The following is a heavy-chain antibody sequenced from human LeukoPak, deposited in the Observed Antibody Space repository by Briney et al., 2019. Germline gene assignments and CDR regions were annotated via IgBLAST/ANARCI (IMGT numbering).Heavy chain of an antibody. V-gene: IGHV1-8*01. J-gene: IGHJ4*02. Sequence: GASVKVSCKNSGYSFRKYDFNWVRQATGQGREWMGWMNPNSGNTGYAQKLQARVTMTRTTSISTAYMELSRLRSEDTTVYYCARGYYYDSSGLDVVGYWGQGNLVTVSS. D-gene: IGHD3-22*01. CDR3: ARGYYYDSSGLDVVGY. CDR1: GYSFRKYD. CDR2: MNPNSGNT.